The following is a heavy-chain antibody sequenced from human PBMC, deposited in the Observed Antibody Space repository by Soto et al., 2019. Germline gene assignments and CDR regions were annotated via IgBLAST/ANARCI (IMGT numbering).Heavy chain of an antibody. V-gene: IGHV3-23*01. Sequence: GWSPRLSCVASGFTFKTYAMSWVRQAPGKGLEWVSGIGGLSGGTDYADSVKGRLTISRDNSKNTLYLQMNSLRAENTAVYFCANVSILPESYHYYSMDVWCPGIMVSV. CDR1: GFTFKTYA. D-gene: IGHD3-9*01. CDR2: IGGLSGGT. CDR3: ANVSILPESYHYYSMDV. J-gene: IGHJ6*03.